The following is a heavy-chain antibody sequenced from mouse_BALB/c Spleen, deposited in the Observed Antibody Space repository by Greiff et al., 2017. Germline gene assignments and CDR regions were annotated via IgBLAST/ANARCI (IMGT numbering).Heavy chain of an antibody. CDR3: TRSRGYYAMDY. J-gene: IGHJ4*01. V-gene: IGHV1-77*01. Sequence: QVQLQQSGAELARPGASVKLSCKASGYTFTDYYINWVKQRTGQGLEWIGEIYPGSGNTYYNEKFKGKATLTADKSSSTAYMQLSSLTNEDSAVYYCTRSRGYYAMDYWGQGTSVTVSS. CDR1: GYTFTDYY. CDR2: IYPGSGNT.